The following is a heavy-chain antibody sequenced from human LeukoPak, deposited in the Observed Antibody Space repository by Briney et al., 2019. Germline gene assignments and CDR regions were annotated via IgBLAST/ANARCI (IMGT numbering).Heavy chain of an antibody. V-gene: IGHV7-4-1*02. J-gene: IGHJ4*02. CDR1: GYTFTSYA. D-gene: IGHD2-15*01. Sequence: GASVKVSCKASGYTFTSYAMNWVRQAPGQGLEWMGWINTNTGNPTYAQGFTVRFVFSLYTSVSTAYLQISSLKAEDTAVYYCARVEGCSGGSCSFDYWGQGTLVTVSS. CDR2: INTNTGNP. CDR3: ARVEGCSGGSCSFDY.